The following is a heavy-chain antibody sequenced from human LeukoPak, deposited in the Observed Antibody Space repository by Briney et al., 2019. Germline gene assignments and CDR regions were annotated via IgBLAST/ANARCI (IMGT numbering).Heavy chain of an antibody. V-gene: IGHV3-23*01. Sequence: PGGSLRLSCAASGFTFSSYAMSWVRQAPGKGLEWVSTISGSGGGTYYADSVKGRFTISRDNSKNTLYLQMNSLKAEDTAVYYCAKGRTTVTLTRVDYWGQGTPVTVSS. CDR1: GFTFSSYA. J-gene: IGHJ4*02. D-gene: IGHD4-17*01. CDR3: AKGRTTVTLTRVDY. CDR2: ISGSGGGT.